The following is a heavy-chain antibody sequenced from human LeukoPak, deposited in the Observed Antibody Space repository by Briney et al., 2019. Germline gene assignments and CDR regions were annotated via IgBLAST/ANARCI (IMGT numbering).Heavy chain of an antibody. V-gene: IGHV3-74*03. CDR1: GLTFSTYW. D-gene: IGHD1-26*01. CDR3: AREARVGGALQY. Sequence: GGSLRLSCAASGLTFSTYWMHWVRQAPGKGLAWVARINPDGSIRTYANSAQGRVTISRDTAKDTLFLQMNSLRAEDTAVYYCAREARVGGALQYWGQGTPVTVSS. J-gene: IGHJ4*02. CDR2: INPDGSIR.